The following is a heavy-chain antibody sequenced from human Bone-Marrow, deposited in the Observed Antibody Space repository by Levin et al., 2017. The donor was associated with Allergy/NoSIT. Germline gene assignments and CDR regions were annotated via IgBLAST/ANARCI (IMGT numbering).Heavy chain of an antibody. D-gene: IGHD3-16*01. CDR1: GFTVRSNY. J-gene: IGHJ4*02. V-gene: IGHV3-53*01. Sequence: LSLTCAASGFTVRSNYMSWVRQAPGKGLEWVSVIYNDGGTYYADSVKGRFTISRDNSKNTVYLQMNSLRAEDTAVYYCARDYYYVGGRYEGWGQGTLVTVSS. CDR2: IYNDGGT. CDR3: ARDYYYVGGRYEG.